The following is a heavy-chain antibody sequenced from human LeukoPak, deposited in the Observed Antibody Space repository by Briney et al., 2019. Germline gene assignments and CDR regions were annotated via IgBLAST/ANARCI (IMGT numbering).Heavy chain of an antibody. J-gene: IGHJ3*02. CDR1: GYTFTGYY. CDR3: ARLKEWMYAFDI. Sequence: EASVKVSCKASGYTFTGYYMHWVRQAPGQGLEWMGWINPNSGGTNYAQKFQGRVTMTRDTSISTAYMELSRLRSDDTAVYYCARLKEWMYAFDIWGQGTMVTVSS. D-gene: IGHD3-3*01. CDR2: INPNSGGT. V-gene: IGHV1-2*02.